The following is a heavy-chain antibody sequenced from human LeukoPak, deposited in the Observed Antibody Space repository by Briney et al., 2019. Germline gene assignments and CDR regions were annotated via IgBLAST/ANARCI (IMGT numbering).Heavy chain of an antibody. CDR2: IKPDGSAK. V-gene: IGHV3-7*04. J-gene: IGHJ5*02. Sequence: PGGSLRLSCAASGFALSTYWMTWVRQAPGKGLEWVAHIKPDGSAKYYVDSVKGRFTISRDNAKKSLYLQMNSLRAEDTAVYFCARDMIILQSWGQGTLVTVSS. CDR1: GFALSTYW. CDR3: ARDMIILQS. D-gene: IGHD3-16*01.